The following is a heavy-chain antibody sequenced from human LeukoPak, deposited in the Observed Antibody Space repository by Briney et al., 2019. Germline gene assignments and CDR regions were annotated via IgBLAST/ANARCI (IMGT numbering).Heavy chain of an antibody. D-gene: IGHD4-23*01. CDR3: ALYGGGALDI. V-gene: IGHV3-74*01. CDR1: GFTFSSYW. CDR2: INSDGRTT. Sequence: GESLRLSCAASGFTFSSYWMYWVRQVPGKGLVWVSRINSDGRTTDYADSVTGRFTISRDNAKNTLYMQMNSLRGEDTAVYYCALYGGGALDIWGQGTMVTVSS. J-gene: IGHJ3*02.